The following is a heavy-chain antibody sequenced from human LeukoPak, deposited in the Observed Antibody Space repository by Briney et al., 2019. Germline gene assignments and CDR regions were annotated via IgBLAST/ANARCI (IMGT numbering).Heavy chain of an antibody. CDR1: GGSISSYY. V-gene: IGHV4-59*01. Sequence: SETLSLTCTVYGGSISSYYWSWIRQPPGKGLEWIGYIYYSGTTNYNPSLKSRLTISVDTSKNQFSLKLSSVTAADTAVYYCARESPNYYFDYWGQGTLVTVSS. J-gene: IGHJ4*02. CDR3: ARESPNYYFDY. D-gene: IGHD5-24*01. CDR2: IYYSGTT.